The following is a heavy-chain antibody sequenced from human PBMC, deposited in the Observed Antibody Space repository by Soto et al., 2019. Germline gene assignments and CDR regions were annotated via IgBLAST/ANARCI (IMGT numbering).Heavy chain of an antibody. D-gene: IGHD3-22*01. V-gene: IGHV3-30-3*01. Sequence: PGGSLRLSCAASGFTFSSYAMHWVRQAPGKGLEWVAVISYDGSNKYYADSVKGQFTISRDNSKNTLYLQMNSLRAEDTAVYYCARDGAYYDSSGYYYWSGFDYWGQGTLVTVSS. J-gene: IGHJ4*02. CDR3: ARDGAYYDSSGYYYWSGFDY. CDR2: ISYDGSNK. CDR1: GFTFSSYA.